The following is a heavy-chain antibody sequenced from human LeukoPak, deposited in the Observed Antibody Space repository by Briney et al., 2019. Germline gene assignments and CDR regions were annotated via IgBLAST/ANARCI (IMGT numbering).Heavy chain of an antibody. J-gene: IGHJ6*04. CDR2: ISWDGGST. Sequence: GRSLRLSCAASGFTFDDYAMHWVRQAPGKGLEWVSLISWDGGSTYYADSVKGRFTISRDNSKNSLYLQMSSLRAEDTALYYCAKGAADNYYYGMDVWGKGTTVTVSS. CDR3: AKGAADNYYYGMDV. V-gene: IGHV3-43D*04. CDR1: GFTFDDYA. D-gene: IGHD6-13*01.